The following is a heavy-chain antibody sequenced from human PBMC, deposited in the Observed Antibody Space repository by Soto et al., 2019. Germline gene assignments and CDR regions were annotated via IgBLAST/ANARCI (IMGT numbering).Heavy chain of an antibody. CDR2: IRAYNGNT. D-gene: IGHD1-26*01. V-gene: IGHV1-18*01. Sequence: ASVKVSCKASGYTFTSYGISWVRQAPGQGLEWMGWIRAYNGNTNYAQKLQGRVTMTTDTSTSTAYMELRSLRSDDTAVYYCARHRGATRPYYYYGMDVWGQGTTVTVSS. CDR3: ARHRGATRPYYYYGMDV. J-gene: IGHJ6*02. CDR1: GYTFTSYG.